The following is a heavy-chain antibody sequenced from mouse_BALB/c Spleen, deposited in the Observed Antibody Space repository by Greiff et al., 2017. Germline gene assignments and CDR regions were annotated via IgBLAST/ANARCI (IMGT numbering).Heavy chain of an antibody. Sequence: VQLQQSGAELVRPGTSVKISCKASGYTFTNYWLGWVKQRPGHGLEWIGDIYPGGGYTNYNEKFKGKATLTADTSSSTAYMQLSSLTSEDSAVYFCASYGSSFYAMDYWGQGTSVTVSS. CDR1: GYTFTNYW. V-gene: IGHV1-63*02. D-gene: IGHD1-1*01. J-gene: IGHJ4*01. CDR2: IYPGGGYT. CDR3: ASYGSSFYAMDY.